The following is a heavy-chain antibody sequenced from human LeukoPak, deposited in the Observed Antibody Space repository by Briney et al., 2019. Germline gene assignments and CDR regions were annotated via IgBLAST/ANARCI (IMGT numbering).Heavy chain of an antibody. V-gene: IGHV3-7*03. CDR1: GFIVSGDF. CDR3: ARDPIP. Sequence: GGSLRLSCAASGFIVSGDFMSWVRQAPGKGLEWVANIKQDGSEKYYVDSVKGRFTISRDNAKNSLYLQMNSLRAEDTAVYYCARDPIPWGQGTLVTVSS. J-gene: IGHJ5*02. CDR2: IKQDGSEK.